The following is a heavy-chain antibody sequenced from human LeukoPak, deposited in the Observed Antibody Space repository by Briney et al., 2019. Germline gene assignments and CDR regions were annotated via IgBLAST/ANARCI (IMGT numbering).Heavy chain of an antibody. J-gene: IGHJ4*02. CDR1: GYTFTSYD. CDR3: ARDLIFDY. Sequence: ASVKVSCKASGYTFTSYDINWVRLATGPGLEWMGWMNPNSGNTGYAQKLQGRVTMTSNTYISTVYMELSSLRSEDTAVYYCARDLIFDYWGQGTLVTVSS. CDR2: MNPNSGNT. V-gene: IGHV1-8*01.